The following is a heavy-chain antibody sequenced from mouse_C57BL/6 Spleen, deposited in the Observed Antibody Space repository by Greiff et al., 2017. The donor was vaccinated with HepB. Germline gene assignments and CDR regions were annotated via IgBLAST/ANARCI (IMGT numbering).Heavy chain of an antibody. Sequence: VKLVESGAELVRPGASVTLSCKASGYTFTDYEMHWVKQTPVHGLEWIGAIDPETGGTAYNQKFKGKAILTADKSSSTAYMELRSLTSEDSAVYYCTRGGGYDGYYWYFDVWGTGTTVTVSS. V-gene: IGHV1-15*01. CDR1: GYTFTDYE. J-gene: IGHJ1*03. CDR2: IDPETGGT. CDR3: TRGGGYDGYYWYFDV. D-gene: IGHD2-3*01.